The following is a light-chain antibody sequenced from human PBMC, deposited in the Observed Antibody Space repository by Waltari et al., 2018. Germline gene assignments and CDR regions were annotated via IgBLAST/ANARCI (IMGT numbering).Light chain of an antibody. CDR3: LQYYSTPLT. V-gene: IGKV4-1*01. CDR1: QSVLYSSNNKNY. Sequence: DIVMTQSPDSLAVSLGERATINCKSSQSVLYSSNNKNYLAWYQQKPGQPPKLLIYWASTRESGVPDRFSGSGSGTEFTLTISSLQAEDVAVYYCLQYYSTPLTFGQGTKLEIK. CDR2: WAS. J-gene: IGKJ2*01.